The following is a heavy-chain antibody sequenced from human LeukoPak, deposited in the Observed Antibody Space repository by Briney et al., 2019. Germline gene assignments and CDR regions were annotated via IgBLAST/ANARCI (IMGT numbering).Heavy chain of an antibody. Sequence: SETLSLTCTVSGGSISSSSYYWGWIRQPPGKGLEWIGSIYYSGSTYYNPSLKSRVTISVDTSKNQFSLKLSSVTAAGTAVYCCARYADYYDSRGFDYWGQGTLVTVSS. CDR1: GGSISSSSYY. CDR3: ARYADYYDSRGFDY. V-gene: IGHV4-39*07. J-gene: IGHJ4*02. D-gene: IGHD3-22*01. CDR2: IYYSGST.